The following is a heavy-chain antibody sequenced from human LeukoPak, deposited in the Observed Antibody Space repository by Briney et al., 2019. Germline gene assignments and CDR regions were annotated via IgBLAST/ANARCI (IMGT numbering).Heavy chain of an antibody. CDR3: ARDLFSGAEMATFDY. V-gene: IGHV3-64*01. CDR1: GFVFSTYA. J-gene: IGHJ4*02. D-gene: IGHD5-24*01. CDR2: ISGNGGYT. Sequence: GGSLRLSCAASGFVFSTYAMHWVRQAPGKGLEYVSGISGNGGYTDYANSVKGRFTISRDNFKNTLYLQMGSLRAEDMAVYYCARDLFSGAEMATFDYWGQGTLVTVSA.